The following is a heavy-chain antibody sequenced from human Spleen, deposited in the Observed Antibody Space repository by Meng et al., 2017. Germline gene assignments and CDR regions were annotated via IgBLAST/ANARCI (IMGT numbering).Heavy chain of an antibody. CDR3: ARAVGQLVTRFDF. J-gene: IGHJ4*02. D-gene: IGHD6-6*01. CDR2: IYYSGST. Sequence: QVQLQQWGAGLLKPSQTLSLTCTVSGGSVSSGDYYWTWIRQPPGKGLEWIGYIYYSGSTYCTPSLKSRVTISADTSKNQFSLKVSSVTAADTAVYYCARAVGQLVTRFDFWGQGTLVTVSS. V-gene: IGHV4-30-4*01. CDR1: GGSVSSGDYY.